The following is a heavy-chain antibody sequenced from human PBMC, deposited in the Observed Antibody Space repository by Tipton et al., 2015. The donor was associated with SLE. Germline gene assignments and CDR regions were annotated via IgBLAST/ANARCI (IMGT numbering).Heavy chain of an antibody. J-gene: IGHJ4*02. CDR3: ARVPLD. CDR2: IYTSGST. CDR1: GGSISSSSYY. Sequence: TLSLTCTVSGGSISSSSYYWSWIRQPAGKGLEWIGRIYTSGSTNYNPSFKSRVTMSVDTSKNQFSLKLSSVTAADTAVYYCARVPLDWGQGTLATVSS. V-gene: IGHV4-61*02.